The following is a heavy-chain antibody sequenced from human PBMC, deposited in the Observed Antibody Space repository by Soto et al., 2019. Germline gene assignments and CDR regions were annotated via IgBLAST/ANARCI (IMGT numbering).Heavy chain of an antibody. CDR1: GFSLRTSGVG. V-gene: IGHV2-5*01. D-gene: IGHD1-26*01. J-gene: IGHJ4*02. Sequence: SGPTVANPTQTLTLTCTFSGFSLRTSGVGVGWIRQPPGKALDWLALLYWNDENRYSPYLISRLTITKDTSQNPVVLTMTKMDAVDTATYYGAHKIREATIDYWGQGTLVTVSS. CDR2: LYWNDEN. CDR3: AHKIREATIDY.